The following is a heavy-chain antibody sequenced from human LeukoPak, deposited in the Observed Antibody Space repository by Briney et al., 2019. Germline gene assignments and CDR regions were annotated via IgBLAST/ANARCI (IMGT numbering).Heavy chain of an antibody. Sequence: ASVKVSCKASGYTFTSYDINLVRQATGQGLEWMGWMNPNSGNTGYAQKFQGRVTITRNTSISTAYMELSSLRSEDTSVYYCARGNVDTAMVDDFDYWGQGTLVTVSS. V-gene: IGHV1-8*03. CDR1: GYTFTSYD. CDR3: ARGNVDTAMVDDFDY. D-gene: IGHD5-18*01. CDR2: MNPNSGNT. J-gene: IGHJ4*02.